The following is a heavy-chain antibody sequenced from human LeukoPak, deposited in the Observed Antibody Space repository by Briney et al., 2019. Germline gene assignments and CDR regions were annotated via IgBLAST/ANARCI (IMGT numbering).Heavy chain of an antibody. CDR1: GFTFSSYS. D-gene: IGHD1-26*01. CDR2: ISYDGSNK. CDR3: VREATGYSFADY. J-gene: IGHJ4*02. Sequence: GGSLRLSCAASGFTFSSYSMNWVRQAPGKGLEWVAVISYDGSNKYYADSVKGRFTISRDNFKNTLYLQMNSLRAEDTAVYYCVREATGYSFADYWGQGTLDSVSS. V-gene: IGHV3-30*03.